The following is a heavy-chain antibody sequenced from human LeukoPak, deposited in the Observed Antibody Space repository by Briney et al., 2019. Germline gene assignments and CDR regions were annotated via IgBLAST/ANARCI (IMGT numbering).Heavy chain of an antibody. CDR2: IYYSGST. Sequence: SETLSLTCTVSGGSISSYYWSWIRQPPGKGLEWIEYIYYSGSTHYNPSLKSRVTISVDTSKNQFSLKLSSVTAADTAVYYCARLQSWFDPWGQGTLVTVSS. CDR3: ARLQSWFDP. J-gene: IGHJ5*02. D-gene: IGHD4-11*01. V-gene: IGHV4-59*08. CDR1: GGSISSYY.